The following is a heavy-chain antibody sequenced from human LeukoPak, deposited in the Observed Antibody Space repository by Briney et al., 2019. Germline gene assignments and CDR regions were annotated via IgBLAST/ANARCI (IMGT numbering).Heavy chain of an antibody. V-gene: IGHV1-69*01. Sequence: ASVKVSCKASGGTFSSYAISWVRQAPGQGLEWMGGIIPIFGTANYAQKFQGRVTITADESTSTAYMELSSLRSEDTAVYYCARERIDSSGYYYFDYWGQGTLVTVSS. D-gene: IGHD3-22*01. CDR1: GGTFSSYA. CDR2: IIPIFGTA. J-gene: IGHJ4*02. CDR3: ARERIDSSGYYYFDY.